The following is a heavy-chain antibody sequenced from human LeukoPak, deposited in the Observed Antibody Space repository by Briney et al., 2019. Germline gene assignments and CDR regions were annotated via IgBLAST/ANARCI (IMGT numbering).Heavy chain of an antibody. Sequence: GGSLRLSGAASGFTFSSYAMSWVRQAPGKGLEWVSAISGSGGNTYYADSVKGRFTISRDNSKNTLYLQMNSLRAEDTAVYYCAKDPRGGGNYIDYWGQGTLVTVSS. V-gene: IGHV3-23*01. CDR3: AKDPRGGGNYIDY. J-gene: IGHJ4*02. CDR1: GFTFSSYA. D-gene: IGHD2-15*01. CDR2: ISGSGGNT.